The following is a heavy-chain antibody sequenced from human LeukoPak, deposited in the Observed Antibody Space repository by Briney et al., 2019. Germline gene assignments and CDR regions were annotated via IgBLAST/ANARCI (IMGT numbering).Heavy chain of an antibody. V-gene: IGHV3-30*03. CDR1: GFTFSNYG. J-gene: IGHJ5*02. Sequence: GGSLRLSCAASGFTFSNYGMHWVRQAPGKGLEWVAVISYDGSNKYYADSVKGRFTISRDNSKNTLYLQMNSLRAEDTAVYYCARVAESAGITIFGVRPSWFDPWGQGTLVTVSS. CDR3: ARVAESAGITIFGVRPSWFDP. D-gene: IGHD3-3*01. CDR2: ISYDGSNK.